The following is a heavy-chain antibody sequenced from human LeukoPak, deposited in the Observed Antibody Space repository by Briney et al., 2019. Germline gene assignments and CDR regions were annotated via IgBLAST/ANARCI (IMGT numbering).Heavy chain of an antibody. CDR3: ARDRGYTSYDY. CDR2: INQDGSHK. Sequence: GGSVKLSCAVSGISFDDNHMNWVRQAPGKGLEWVANINQDGSHKYYMDSVKGRFTISRDTAKNSVHLQMNSLRAEDTAVYYCARDRGYTSYDYWGQGIQVTVSS. V-gene: IGHV3-7*01. D-gene: IGHD5-18*01. J-gene: IGHJ4*02. CDR1: GISFDDNH.